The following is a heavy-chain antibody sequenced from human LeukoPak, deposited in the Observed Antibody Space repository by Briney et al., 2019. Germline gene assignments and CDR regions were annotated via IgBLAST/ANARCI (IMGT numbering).Heavy chain of an antibody. J-gene: IGHJ4*02. CDR3: ARRLGNKGRPFDY. V-gene: IGHV4-39*01. Sequence: PSETLSLTCTVSGGSISSSSYYWGWIRQPPGKGLEWIGSIYYSGSTYYNPSLKSRVTISVDTSKNQFSLKLSSMTAADTAVYYCARRLGNKGRPFDYWGQGTLVTVSS. D-gene: IGHD1-26*01. CDR2: IYYSGST. CDR1: GGSISSSSYY.